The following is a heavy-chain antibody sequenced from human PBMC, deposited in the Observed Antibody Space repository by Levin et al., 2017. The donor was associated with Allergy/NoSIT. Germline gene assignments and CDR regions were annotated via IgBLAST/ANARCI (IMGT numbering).Heavy chain of an antibody. D-gene: IGHD3-9*01. V-gene: IGHV4-4*02. CDR3: ARVLIPELRYSPLYFDY. CDR1: GGFITSGYW. J-gene: IGHJ4*02. Sequence: SETLSLTCDVSGGFITSGYWWSWVRQSPGKGLEWIGEISHGGNTNYNPSLKSRVTISVDKSKNQFSLKLSSVTAADTAVYYCARVLIPELRYSPLYFDYWGQGTLVTVSS. CDR2: ISHGGNT.